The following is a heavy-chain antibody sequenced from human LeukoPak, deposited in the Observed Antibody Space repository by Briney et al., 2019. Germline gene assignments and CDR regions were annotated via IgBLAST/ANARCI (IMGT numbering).Heavy chain of an antibody. CDR3: ARESPGDYDFDY. D-gene: IGHD4-17*01. Sequence: GGSLRLSCAASGFTFSSYGMHWVRQAPGKGLEWVAVISYDGSNKYYADSVKGRFTISRDNSKNTLYLQMNSLRAEDTALYYCARESPGDYDFDYWGQGTLVTVSS. CDR2: ISYDGSNK. J-gene: IGHJ4*02. CDR1: GFTFSSYG. V-gene: IGHV3-30*03.